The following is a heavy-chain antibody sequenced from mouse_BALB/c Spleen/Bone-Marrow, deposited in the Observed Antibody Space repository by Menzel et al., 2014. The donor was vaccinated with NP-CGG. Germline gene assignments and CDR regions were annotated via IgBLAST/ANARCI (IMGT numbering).Heavy chain of an antibody. CDR2: INPSNVDT. CDR3: SRGYYGSTYYYAMDY. J-gene: IGHJ4*01. CDR1: GYTFTGYY. V-gene: IGHV1S81*02. Sequence: QVQLQQSGAELVKPGASVKLSCKASGYTFTGYYMFWVKQRPGQGLEWIGEINPSNVDTNFNEKFKSKATLTVDKSSNTAYMQLSSPTSEDSAVYYCSRGYYGSTYYYAMDYWGQGTSVTVSS. D-gene: IGHD1-1*01.